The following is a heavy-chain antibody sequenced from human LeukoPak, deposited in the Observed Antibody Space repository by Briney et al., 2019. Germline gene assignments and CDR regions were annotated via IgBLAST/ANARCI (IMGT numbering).Heavy chain of an antibody. D-gene: IGHD3-10*01. CDR3: ARSGSYFHMFDY. J-gene: IGHJ4*02. Sequence: WGSLRLSCAASGFTFSSYGMHWVRQAPGKGLEWVAFIRYDGSNKYYADSVKGRFTISRDNSKNTLYLQMNSLRAEDTAVYYCARSGSYFHMFDYWGQGTLVTVSS. V-gene: IGHV3-30*02. CDR1: GFTFSSYG. CDR2: IRYDGSNK.